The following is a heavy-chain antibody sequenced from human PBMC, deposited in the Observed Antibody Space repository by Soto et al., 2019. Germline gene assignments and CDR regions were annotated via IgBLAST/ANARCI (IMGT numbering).Heavy chain of an antibody. Sequence: GGSLRLSCAASGFTFSGYEMNWVRQAPGKGLEWVSYISSSGSTIYYADSVKGRFTISRDNAKNSLYLQMNSLRAEDTAVYYCARGRSIAARLGGWFDPWGQGTLVTVSS. D-gene: IGHD6-6*01. CDR3: ARGRSIAARLGGWFDP. CDR2: ISSSGSTI. V-gene: IGHV3-48*03. CDR1: GFTFSGYE. J-gene: IGHJ5*02.